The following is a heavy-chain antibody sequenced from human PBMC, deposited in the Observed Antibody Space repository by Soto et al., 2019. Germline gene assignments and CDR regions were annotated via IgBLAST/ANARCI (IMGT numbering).Heavy chain of an antibody. V-gene: IGHV1-69*13. CDR3: ARVTTFTNDGYYYYGMDV. CDR2: IIPIFGTA. Sequence: ASVKVSCKASGGTFSSYAISWVRQAPGQGLEWMGGIIPIFGTANYAQKFQGRVTITADESTSTAYMELSSLRSEDTAVYYCARVTTFTNDGYYYYGMDVWGQGTTVTVSS. D-gene: IGHD1-1*01. CDR1: GGTFSSYA. J-gene: IGHJ6*02.